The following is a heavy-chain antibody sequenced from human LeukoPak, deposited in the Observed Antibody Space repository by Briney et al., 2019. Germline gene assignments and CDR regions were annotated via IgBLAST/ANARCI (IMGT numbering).Heavy chain of an antibody. Sequence: ASVKVSCKASRYTFTSYGINWVRQAPGQGLEWMGWISAYNGNTHYAQNLQGRVTMTTDTSTSTAYMELRSLRSDDTGVYYCARGEQWLVGYMDVWGKGTTVTISS. D-gene: IGHD6-19*01. CDR2: ISAYNGNT. V-gene: IGHV1-18*01. J-gene: IGHJ6*03. CDR3: ARGEQWLVGYMDV. CDR1: RYTFTSYG.